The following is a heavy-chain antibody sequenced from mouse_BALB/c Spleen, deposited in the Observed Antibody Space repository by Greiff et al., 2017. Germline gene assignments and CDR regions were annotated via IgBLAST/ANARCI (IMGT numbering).Heavy chain of an antibody. CDR2: ISSGGST. V-gene: IGHV5-6-5*01. Sequence: EVKLMESGGGLVKPGGSLKLSCAASGFTFSSYAMSWVRQTPEKRLEWVASISSGGSTYYPDSVKGRFTISRDNARNILYLQMSSLRSEDTAMYYCARDGNYPYYAMDYWGQGTSVTVSS. CDR1: GFTFSSYA. D-gene: IGHD2-1*01. CDR3: ARDGNYPYYAMDY. J-gene: IGHJ4*01.